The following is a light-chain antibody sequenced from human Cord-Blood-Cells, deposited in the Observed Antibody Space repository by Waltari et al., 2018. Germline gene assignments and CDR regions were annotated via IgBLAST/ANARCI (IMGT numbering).Light chain of an antibody. V-gene: IGLV1-51*01. J-gene: IGLJ1*01. CDR1: SSNLGNNY. Sequence: QSVLTQPPSVSAAPGQKVTISCSGSSSNLGNNYVSWYQQLPGTAPKLLIYDNNRRPSGIPHRFSGCKSGKSATLGITGLQTGDEADYYCGTWDSRLSAYVFGTGTKVTVL. CDR3: GTWDSRLSAYV. CDR2: DNN.